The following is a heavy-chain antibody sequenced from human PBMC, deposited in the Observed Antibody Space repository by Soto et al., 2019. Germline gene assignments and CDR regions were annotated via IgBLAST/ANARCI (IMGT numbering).Heavy chain of an antibody. J-gene: IGHJ4*02. D-gene: IGHD1-26*01. CDR1: GYTFTSYG. CDR3: ARAVPSRPSATFDY. CDR2: ISAYSGNT. V-gene: IGHV1-18*01. Sequence: ASVKVSCKASGYTFTSYGISWVRQAPGQGLEWMGWISAYSGNTNYAQKLQGRVTMTTDTSTSTAYMELRSLRSDDTAVYYCARAVPSRPSATFDYWGQGTLVTVSS.